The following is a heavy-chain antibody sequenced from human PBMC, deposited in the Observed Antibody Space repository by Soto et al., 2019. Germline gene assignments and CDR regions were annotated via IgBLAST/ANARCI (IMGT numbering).Heavy chain of an antibody. Sequence: NWVRQAPGKGLEWVSSISSSSSYIYYADSVKGRFTISRDNAKNSLYLQMNSLRAEDTAVYYCARDGEYSSSSPNYFDYWGQGTLVTVSS. J-gene: IGHJ4*02. CDR2: ISSSSSYI. CDR3: ARDGEYSSSSPNYFDY. D-gene: IGHD6-6*01. V-gene: IGHV3-21*01.